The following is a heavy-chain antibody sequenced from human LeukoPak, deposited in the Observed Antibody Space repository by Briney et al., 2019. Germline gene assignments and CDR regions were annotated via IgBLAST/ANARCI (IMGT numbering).Heavy chain of an antibody. J-gene: IGHJ4*02. CDR2: IYHSGST. D-gene: IGHD2-15*01. Sequence: SETLSLTCTVSGGSISNYYWSWIRQPPGKGLEWIGSIYHSGSTYYNPSLKSRVTISVDTSKNQFSLKLSSVTAADTAVYYCARGRVAGKAPFDYWGQGTLVTVSS. V-gene: IGHV4-38-2*02. CDR1: GGSISNYY. CDR3: ARGRVAGKAPFDY.